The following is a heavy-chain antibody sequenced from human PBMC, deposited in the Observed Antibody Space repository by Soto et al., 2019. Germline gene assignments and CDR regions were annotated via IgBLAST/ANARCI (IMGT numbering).Heavy chain of an antibody. CDR2: IKQDGSEK. Sequence: GGSLRLSCAASGFTFSSYWMSWVRQAPGKGLEWVANIKQDGSEKYYVDSVKGRFTISRDNAKNSLYLQMNSLRAEDRAVYYYARMPVTFGELLDYFDYWGQGTLVTVSS. J-gene: IGHJ4*02. V-gene: IGHV3-7*03. CDR3: ARMPVTFGELLDYFDY. D-gene: IGHD3-10*01. CDR1: GFTFSSYW.